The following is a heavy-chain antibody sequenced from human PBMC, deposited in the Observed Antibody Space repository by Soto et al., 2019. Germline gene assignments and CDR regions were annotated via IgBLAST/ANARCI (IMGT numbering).Heavy chain of an antibody. CDR2: INHSGST. Sequence: PSETLSLTCAVYGGSFSGYYWSWIRQPPGKGLEWIGEINHSGSTNYNPSLKSRVTISVDTSKNQFSLKLSSVTAADTAVYYCARGSYDILTGYRSGWFDPWGQGTLVTVSS. CDR1: GGSFSGYY. D-gene: IGHD3-9*01. V-gene: IGHV4-34*01. CDR3: ARGSYDILTGYRSGWFDP. J-gene: IGHJ5*02.